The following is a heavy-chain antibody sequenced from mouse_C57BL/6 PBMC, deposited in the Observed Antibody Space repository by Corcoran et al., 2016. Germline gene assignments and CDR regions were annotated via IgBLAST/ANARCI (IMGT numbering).Heavy chain of an antibody. D-gene: IGHD2-3*01. CDR2: INPNNGGT. CDR3: ARSGWYCAMDY. V-gene: IGHV1-26*01. J-gene: IGHJ4*01. Sequence: EVQLQQSGPELVKPGASVKISCKASGYTFTDYYMNWVKQSHGKSLEWIGDINPNNGGTSYNQKFKGKATLTVDKSSSTAYMELRSLTSEDSAVYYCARSGWYCAMDYWGQGTSVTVSS. CDR1: GYTFTDYY.